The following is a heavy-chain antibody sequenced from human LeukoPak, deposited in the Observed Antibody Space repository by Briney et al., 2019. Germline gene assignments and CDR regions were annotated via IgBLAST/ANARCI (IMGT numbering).Heavy chain of an antibody. D-gene: IGHD3-22*01. Sequence: PGGSLRLSCAASGFTFSSYAMNWVRQAPGKGLEGVSYIRSSSSTMYYADSVKGRFSISRDNAKNSLYLQMNSLRAEDTAVYYCARDHHRRLYDSQARDTFDIWGQGTMVTVSS. J-gene: IGHJ3*02. V-gene: IGHV3-48*01. CDR3: ARDHHRRLYDSQARDTFDI. CDR1: GFTFSSYA. CDR2: IRSSSSTM.